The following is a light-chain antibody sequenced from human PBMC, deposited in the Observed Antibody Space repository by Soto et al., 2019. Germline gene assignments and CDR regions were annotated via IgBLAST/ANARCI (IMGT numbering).Light chain of an antibody. CDR3: CSYAGAFTYV. J-gene: IGLJ1*01. CDR2: DVT. Sequence: QSALAQPRSVSGSPGQSVTISCTGTSSDIDAYNYVSWYQHHPGKAPKLMIFDVTKRPSGVPDRFSGSKSGNTASLTISGLQADDEADYYCCSYAGAFTYVFGTGTKLTVL. V-gene: IGLV2-11*01. CDR1: SSDIDAYNY.